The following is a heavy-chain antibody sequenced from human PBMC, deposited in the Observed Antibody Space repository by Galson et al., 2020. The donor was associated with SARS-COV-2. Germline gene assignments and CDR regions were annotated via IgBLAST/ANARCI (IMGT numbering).Heavy chain of an antibody. J-gene: IGHJ4*02. Sequence: GGSLRLSCAVSGFPFTSHGMSWVRQAPGKGLEWVSSISSSGSHIFYADSLKGRFTVSRDNAKNSLYLQMNSLRAEDTAVYYCVRGAGCSANTCYSNNNYWGQGTLVTVSS. CDR3: VRGAGCSANTCYSNNNY. V-gene: IGHV3-21*01. CDR1: GFPFTSHG. D-gene: IGHD2-15*01. CDR2: ISSSGSHI.